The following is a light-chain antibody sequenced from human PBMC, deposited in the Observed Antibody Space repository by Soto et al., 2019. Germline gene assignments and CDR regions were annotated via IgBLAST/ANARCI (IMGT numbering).Light chain of an antibody. CDR2: EVT. V-gene: IGLV2-14*01. CDR3: STYTSSTPYV. J-gene: IGLJ1*01. CDR1: SSDVGGYNY. Sequence: LTQPASVSGSPGQSITISCTGTSSDVGGYNYVSWYQQHPGKAPKLMIYEVTNRPSGVSNRFSGSKSGDTASLTISGLQAEDEADYYCSTYTSSTPYVFGTGTKVTVL.